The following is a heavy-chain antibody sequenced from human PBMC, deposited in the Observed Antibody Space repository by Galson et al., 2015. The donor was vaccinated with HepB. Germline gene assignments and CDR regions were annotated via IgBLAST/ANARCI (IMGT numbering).Heavy chain of an antibody. CDR2: ITSKADGGTT. V-gene: IGHV3-15*01. D-gene: IGHD2-2*01. CDR3: TTDVYFSSYWSWFDP. Sequence: SLRLSCAATGFTFNNVWMNWVRQAPGKGLEWVGRITSKADGGTTEYAAPVKGRFTVSREDSKNTLYLQMNSLKTDDTAVYYCTTDVYFSSYWSWFDPWGQGTLVTVSS. J-gene: IGHJ5*02. CDR1: GFTFNNVW.